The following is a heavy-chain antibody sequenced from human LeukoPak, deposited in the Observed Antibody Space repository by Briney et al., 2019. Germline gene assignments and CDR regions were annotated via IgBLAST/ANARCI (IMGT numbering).Heavy chain of an antibody. V-gene: IGHV4-61*02. CDR2: IYTSGST. Sequence: KTSQTLSLTCTVSGGSISSGSYYWSWIRQPAGKGLEWIGRIYTSGSTNYNPSLKSRVTISVDTSKNQFSLKLSSVTAADTAVYYCARDCSSTSCYMSGRAFDIWGQGTMVTVSS. J-gene: IGHJ3*02. CDR1: GGSISSGSYY. CDR3: ARDCSSTSCYMSGRAFDI. D-gene: IGHD2-2*02.